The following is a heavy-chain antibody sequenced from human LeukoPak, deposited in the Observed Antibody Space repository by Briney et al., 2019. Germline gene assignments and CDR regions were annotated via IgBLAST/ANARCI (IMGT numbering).Heavy chain of an antibody. D-gene: IGHD3-3*01. Sequence: PSQTLSLTCTVSGGSISSGGYYWSWIRQHPGKGLEWIGYIYYSGSTYYNPSLKSRVTISVDTSKNQFSLKLSSVTAADTAVYYCARGRRLRFLESDYYFDYWGQGTLVTVSS. CDR2: IYYSGST. CDR1: GGSISSGGYY. V-gene: IGHV4-31*03. J-gene: IGHJ4*02. CDR3: ARGRRLRFLESDYYFDY.